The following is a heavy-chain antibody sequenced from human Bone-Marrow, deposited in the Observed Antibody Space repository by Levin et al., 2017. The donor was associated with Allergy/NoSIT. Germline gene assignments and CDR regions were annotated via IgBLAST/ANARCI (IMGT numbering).Heavy chain of an antibody. J-gene: IGHJ2*01. CDR3: ARDRVTTNWYFDL. CDR2: IRGSGVGT. Sequence: GGSLRLSCAASGFTFSSYAMSWVRQAPGKGLEWVSGIRGSGVGTYYADSVKGRFTISRDNSKNTLYLHMNSLRAEDTSVYYCARDRVTTNWYFDLWSRGTLVTVSS. CDR1: GFTFSSYA. D-gene: IGHD4-17*01. V-gene: IGHV3-23*01.